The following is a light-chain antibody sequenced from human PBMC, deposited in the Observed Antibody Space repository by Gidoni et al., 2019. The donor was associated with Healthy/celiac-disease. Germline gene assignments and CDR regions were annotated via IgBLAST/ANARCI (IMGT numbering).Light chain of an antibody. CDR2: DAS. V-gene: IGKV3-11*01. J-gene: IGKJ1*01. CDR3: QQRSNWPWT. Sequence: EIVLTQSPATLSLSPGERATLYCRASQSVSSYLAWYQQKPGQAPRLLIYDASNRATGIPARFSGRGSGTDFTLTISSLEPEDFAVYYCQQRSNWPWTFGQGTKVEIK. CDR1: QSVSSY.